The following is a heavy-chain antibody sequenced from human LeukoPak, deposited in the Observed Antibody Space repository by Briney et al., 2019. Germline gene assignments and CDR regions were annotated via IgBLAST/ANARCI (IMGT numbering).Heavy chain of an antibody. J-gene: IGHJ3*02. CDR3: ARHNRWLNPASDAFDI. CDR2: INHSGST. D-gene: IGHD6-19*01. CDR1: GGSFSGYY. Sequence: SETLSLTCAVYGGSFSGYYWSWIRQPPGKGLEWIGEINHSGSTNYNPSLKSRVTISVDTSKNQFSLKLSSVTAADTAVYYCARHNRWLNPASDAFDIWGQGTMVTVSS. V-gene: IGHV4-34*01.